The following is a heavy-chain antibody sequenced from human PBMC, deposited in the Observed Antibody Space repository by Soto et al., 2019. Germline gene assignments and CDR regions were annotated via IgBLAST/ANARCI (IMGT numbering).Heavy chain of an antibody. V-gene: IGHV1-69*13. CDR1: GGTFSSYA. D-gene: IGHD4-17*01. CDR2: IIPIFGTA. CDR3: AISLHANYGDYTYFDY. Sequence: SVKVSCKASGGTFSSYAISWVRQAPGQGLEWMGGIIPIFGTANYAQKFQGRVTITADESTSTAYMELSSLRSEDTAVYYCAISLHANYGDYTYFDYWSQGTLVTVSS. J-gene: IGHJ4*02.